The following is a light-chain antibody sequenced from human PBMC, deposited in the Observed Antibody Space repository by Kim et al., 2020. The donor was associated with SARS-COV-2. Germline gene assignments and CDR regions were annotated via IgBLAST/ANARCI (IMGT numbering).Light chain of an antibody. CDR1: QGIRND. CDR2: GAT. V-gene: IGKV1-17*01. CDR3: LQHNTYPYT. J-gene: IGKJ2*01. Sequence: ASVGDRVLITCRARQGIRNDLGWYQQKPGEAPKRLIYGATTLQSWVPSRFSCSGSGTDFTLTISSLQPEDFATYYCLQHNTYPYTFGQGTNLEI.